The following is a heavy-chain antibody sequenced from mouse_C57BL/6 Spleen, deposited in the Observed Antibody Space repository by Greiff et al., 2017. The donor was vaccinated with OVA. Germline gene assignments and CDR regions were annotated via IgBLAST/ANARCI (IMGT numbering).Heavy chain of an antibody. CDR3: ARLLYSNTDYYAMDY. J-gene: IGHJ4*01. D-gene: IGHD2-5*01. Sequence: VQLQQSGPELVKPGASVKISCKASGYSFTDYNMNWVKQSNGKSLEWIGVINPNYGTTSYNQKFKGKATLTVDQSSSTAYMQLNSLTSEGSAVYNCARLLYSNTDYYAMDYWGQGTSVTVSS. CDR2: INPNYGTT. V-gene: IGHV1-39*01. CDR1: GYSFTDYN.